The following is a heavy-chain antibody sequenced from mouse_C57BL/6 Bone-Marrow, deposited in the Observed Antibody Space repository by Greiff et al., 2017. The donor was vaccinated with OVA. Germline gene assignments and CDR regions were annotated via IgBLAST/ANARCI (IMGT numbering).Heavy chain of an antibody. CDR1: GYTFTSYW. V-gene: IGHV1-52*01. CDR2: IDPSDSET. CDR3: ARPYYYGSSYYFDY. J-gene: IGHJ2*01. Sequence: VQLQQPGAELVRPGSSVKLSCKASGYTFTSYWMHWVKQRPIQGLEWIGNIDPSDSETHYNQKFKDKATLTVDKSSSTAYMQLSSLTSDDSAVYYCARPYYYGSSYYFDYWGQGTTLTVSS. D-gene: IGHD1-1*01.